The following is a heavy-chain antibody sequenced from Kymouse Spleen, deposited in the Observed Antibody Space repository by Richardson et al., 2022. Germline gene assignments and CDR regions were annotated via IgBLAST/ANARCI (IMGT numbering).Heavy chain of an antibody. CDR2: ISYDGSNK. V-gene: IGHV3-30*18. CDR3: AKEGLVTMVRGVFDY. CDR1: GFTFSSYG. J-gene: IGHJ4*02. Sequence: QVQLVESGGGVVQPGRSLRLSCAASGFTFSSYGMHWVRQAPGKGLEWVAVISYDGSNKYYADSVKGRFTISRDNSKNTLYLQMNSLRAEDTAVYYCAKEGLVTMVRGVFDYWGQGTLVTVSS. D-gene: IGHD3-10*01.